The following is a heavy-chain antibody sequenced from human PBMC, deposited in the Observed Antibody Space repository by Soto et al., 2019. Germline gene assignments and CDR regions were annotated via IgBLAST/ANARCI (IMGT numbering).Heavy chain of an antibody. J-gene: IGHJ4*02. CDR1: GGSFSGYY. V-gene: IGHV4-34*01. D-gene: IGHD3-10*01. Sequence: PSETLSLTCAVHGGSFSGYYWDWIRQPPGKGLEWIGEVNHGGTSNYNPSLKSRAIISVDTSKNQFSLKLSSVTAADTAVYYCARASMVRGVIGYWGQGTLVTVSS. CDR2: VNHGGTS. CDR3: ARASMVRGVIGY.